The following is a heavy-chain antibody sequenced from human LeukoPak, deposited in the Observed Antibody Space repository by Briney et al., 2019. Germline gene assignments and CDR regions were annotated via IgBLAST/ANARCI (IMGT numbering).Heavy chain of an antibody. CDR1: GYIFTTYN. J-gene: IGHJ6*04. CDR2: INPSGDTT. D-gene: IGHD6-13*01. CDR3: AREAAGTGDLDV. V-gene: IGHV1-46*01. Sequence: TSVKVSCKASGYIFTTYNMYWVRQAPGQGLEWMGIINPSGDTTSYAQKFQGRDTMTKDTSTSTVYMELSSLRSEDTAVYYCAREAAGTGDLDVWGKGTTVTVSS.